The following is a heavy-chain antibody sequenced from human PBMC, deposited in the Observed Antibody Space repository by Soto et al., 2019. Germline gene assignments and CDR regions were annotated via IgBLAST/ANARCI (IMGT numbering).Heavy chain of an antibody. J-gene: IGHJ4*02. CDR1: GYTFTSHA. V-gene: IGHV1-3*01. Sequence: QVQLVQSGTEVKKSGASMKISCKASGYTFTSHAVNWVRQAPGQRLEWIGWINVVNGNTKYSQTFQGRGTITRDTSSNTAYMELSSLGSEDTAVYYCAKRTVRYFDYWGQGTLVTVSS. CDR3: AKRTVRYFDY. CDR2: INVVNGNT.